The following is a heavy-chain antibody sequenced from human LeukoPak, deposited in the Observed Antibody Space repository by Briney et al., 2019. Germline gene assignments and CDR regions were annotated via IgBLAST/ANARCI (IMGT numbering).Heavy chain of an antibody. CDR3: AKDSGSFGGNSPFDY. V-gene: IGHV3-23*01. Sequence: GGSLRLSCAASGFTVSSNYMTWVSQAPGKGLEWVSAISGSGGSTYYADSVKGRFTISRDNSKNTLYLQMNSLRAEDTAVYYCAKDSGSFGGNSPFDYWGQGTLVTVSS. CDR2: ISGSGGST. CDR1: GFTVSSNY. D-gene: IGHD4-23*01. J-gene: IGHJ4*02.